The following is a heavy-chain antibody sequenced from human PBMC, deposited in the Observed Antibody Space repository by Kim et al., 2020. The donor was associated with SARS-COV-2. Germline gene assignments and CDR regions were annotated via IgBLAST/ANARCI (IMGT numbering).Heavy chain of an antibody. D-gene: IGHD2-15*01. V-gene: IGHV3-23*01. Sequence: FYEDSVRGRFTISRDKSKNTLYLQMNSLRAEDTAVYYCATVNIAFYGMDVWGQGTTVTVSS. J-gene: IGHJ6*02. CDR3: ATVNIAFYGMDV.